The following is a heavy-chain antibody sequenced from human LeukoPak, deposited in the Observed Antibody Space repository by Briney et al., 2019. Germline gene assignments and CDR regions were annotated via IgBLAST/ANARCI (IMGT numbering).Heavy chain of an antibody. D-gene: IGHD1-1*01. CDR2: ISYGGSNR. J-gene: IGHJ4*02. CDR3: ASTGRAY. Sequence: PGGSLRLTCAASGFTFSSYWMSWVRQAPGKGLEWVAVISYGGSNRYYADSVKGRFTISRDNSKNTLYLQMNSLRAEDTAVYYCASTGRAYWGQGTLVTVSS. CDR1: GFTFSSYW. V-gene: IGHV3-30*03.